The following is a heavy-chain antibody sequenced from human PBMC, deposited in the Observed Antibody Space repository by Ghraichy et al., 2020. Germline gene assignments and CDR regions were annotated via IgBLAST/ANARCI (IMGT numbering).Heavy chain of an antibody. CDR1: GSIVSSSY. CDR3: SSGDTFDI. D-gene: IGHD3-10*01. V-gene: IGHV3-7*03. J-gene: IGHJ3*02. CDR2: INQDGREK. Sequence: GGSLRLSCVVSGSIVSSSYMNWVRQAPGKGLEWVANINQDGREKYYVASVKGRFTISRDNAKNSLYLQMNGLRAEDTAVYYCSSGDTFDIWGQGTMVAVS.